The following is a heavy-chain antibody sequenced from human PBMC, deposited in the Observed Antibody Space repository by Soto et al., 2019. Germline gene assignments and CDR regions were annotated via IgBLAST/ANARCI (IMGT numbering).Heavy chain of an antibody. CDR2: ISWNSGSI. J-gene: IGHJ3*02. Sequence: VQLVESGGDLVLPGRSLRLSCTASGFTFDAFAMHWVRQAPGKGLEWVSGISWNSGSIGYADPVKGRFTISRDNAKKSLYLEMNSLKTEDTALYYCAKTAPPYDSQGYYPFDIWGQGTLVSVSS. D-gene: IGHD3-22*01. V-gene: IGHV3-9*01. CDR1: GFTFDAFA. CDR3: AKTAPPYDSQGYYPFDI.